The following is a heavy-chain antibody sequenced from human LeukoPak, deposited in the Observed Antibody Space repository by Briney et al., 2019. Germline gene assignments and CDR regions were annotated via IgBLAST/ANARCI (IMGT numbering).Heavy chain of an antibody. CDR1: GGSISSSHYY. CDR2: IYYSGST. CDR3: ARDSPVVVDGGWFDP. J-gene: IGHJ5*02. D-gene: IGHD2-15*01. Sequence: SETLSLACTVSGGSISSSHYYWGWIRQPPGKGLEWIGSIYYSGSTYYNPSLKSRVTMSVDTSKNQFSLKLSSVTAADTAVYYCARDSPVVVDGGWFDPWGQGTLVTVSS. V-gene: IGHV4-39*07.